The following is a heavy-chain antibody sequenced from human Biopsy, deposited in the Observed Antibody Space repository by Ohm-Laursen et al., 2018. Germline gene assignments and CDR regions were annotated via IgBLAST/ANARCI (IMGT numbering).Heavy chain of an antibody. CDR1: GFTFDDYG. J-gene: IGHJ6*02. V-gene: IGHV3-43D*04. CDR2: ISWDGSTT. D-gene: IGHD4-17*01. CDR3: GRGQTVAPGYYGMDV. Sequence: SLRLSCAASGFTFDDYGMHWVRQAPGKGLEWVSLISWDGSTTYYADSVKGRFTISRDNARNSLYLQMNSLRAEDTAVYYCGRGQTVAPGYYGMDVWGQGTTVTVSS.